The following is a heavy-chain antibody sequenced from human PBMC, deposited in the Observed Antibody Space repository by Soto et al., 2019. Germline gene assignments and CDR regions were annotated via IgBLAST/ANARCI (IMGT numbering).Heavy chain of an antibody. D-gene: IGHD3-10*01. CDR3: ANTVV. Sequence: EGQVVESGGGLVQPGGYLRLYCAASGFSIRHYWLSWVRQAPGKGLGWVANITEGGSEQNYVDSLKGRFTISRDNAKHTLYLQRNSVRADDTALYYCANTVVRGLGTTVTGYS. CDR1: GFSIRHYW. CDR2: ITEGGSEQ. V-gene: IGHV3-7*05. J-gene: IGHJ6*01.